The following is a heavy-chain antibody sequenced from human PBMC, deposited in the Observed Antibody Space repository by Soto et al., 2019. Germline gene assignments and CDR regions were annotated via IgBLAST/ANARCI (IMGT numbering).Heavy chain of an antibody. CDR2: ISYDGSNK. J-gene: IGHJ4*02. Sequence: PGGSLRLSCAASGFTFSSYAMHWVRQAPGKGLEWVAVISYDGSNKYYADSVKGRFTISRDNSKNTLYLQMNSLRAEDTAVYYCARDQQQWLTLDSCGQGTLVTVSS. CDR1: GFTFSSYA. D-gene: IGHD6-19*01. V-gene: IGHV3-30-3*01. CDR3: ARDQQQWLTLDS.